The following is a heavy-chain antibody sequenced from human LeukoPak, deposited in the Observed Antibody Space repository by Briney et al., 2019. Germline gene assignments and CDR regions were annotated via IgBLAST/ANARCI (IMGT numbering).Heavy chain of an antibody. J-gene: IGHJ4*02. CDR3: ARAGSGAARPFY. CDR2: ISGSGSST. CDR1: GFTFSSYA. V-gene: IGHV3-23*01. D-gene: IGHD6-6*01. Sequence: GGSLRLSCAASGFTFSSYAMSWVRQAPGKGLECVSAISGSGSSTYYADSVKGRFTISRDNSKNTLSLQMNSLRAEDTAVYYCARAGSGAARPFYWGQGTLVTVSS.